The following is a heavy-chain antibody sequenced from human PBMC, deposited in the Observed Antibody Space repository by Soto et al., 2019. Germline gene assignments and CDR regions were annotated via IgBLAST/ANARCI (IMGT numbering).Heavy chain of an antibody. V-gene: IGHV1-69*04. CDR1: GGTFSSYT. D-gene: IGHD5-12*01. CDR3: AREPMATTYYFYYDMHV. J-gene: IGHJ6*03. Sequence: GASVKVSCKASGGTFSSYTISWVRQAPGQGLEWMGRIIPILGIANYAQKFQGRVTITADKSTSTAYMELSSLRSEDTAVYYCAREPMATTYYFYYDMHVWGKGTTVTVSS. CDR2: IIPILGIA.